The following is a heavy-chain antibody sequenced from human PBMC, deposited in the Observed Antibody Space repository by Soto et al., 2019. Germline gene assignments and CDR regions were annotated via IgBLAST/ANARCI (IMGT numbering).Heavy chain of an antibody. CDR1: GYTFTSYA. CDR2: INAGNGNT. CDR3: ARDVGDDILTGYSDYYMDV. V-gene: IGHV1-3*01. D-gene: IGHD3-9*01. J-gene: IGHJ6*03. Sequence: ASVKVSCKASGYTFTSYAMHWVRQAPGQRLEWMGWINAGNGNTKYSQKFQGRVTINRDTSASTAYMELSSLRSEDTAVYYCARDVGDDILTGYSDYYMDVWGKGTTVTVSS.